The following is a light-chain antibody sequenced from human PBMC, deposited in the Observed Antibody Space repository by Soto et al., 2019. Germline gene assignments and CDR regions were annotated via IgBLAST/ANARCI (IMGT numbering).Light chain of an antibody. CDR3: QHPRKRMNR. CDR1: QSVSSY. CDR2: DAS. J-gene: IGKJ5*01. V-gene: IGKV3-11*01. Sequence: HIATLSFRASQSVSSYLAWYQQKPGQAPRLLIYDASNRATGIPARFSGSGSGTDFTLTISCLEPEDFTVYCCQHPRKRMNRLGQRTRLAIK.